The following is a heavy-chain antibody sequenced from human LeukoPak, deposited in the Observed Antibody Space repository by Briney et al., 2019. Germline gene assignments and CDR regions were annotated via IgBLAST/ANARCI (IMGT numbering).Heavy chain of an antibody. D-gene: IGHD3-9*01. CDR1: GFTFSSHG. CDR3: ARQGYYDILTGPQDYGMDV. Sequence: GGSLRLSCAASGFTFSSHGMHWVRQAPGKGLEWVAVIWYDGSNKYYADSVKGRFTISRDNSKNTLYLQMNSLRAEDTAVYYCARQGYYDILTGPQDYGMDVRGKGTTVTVSS. V-gene: IGHV3-33*01. CDR2: IWYDGSNK. J-gene: IGHJ6*04.